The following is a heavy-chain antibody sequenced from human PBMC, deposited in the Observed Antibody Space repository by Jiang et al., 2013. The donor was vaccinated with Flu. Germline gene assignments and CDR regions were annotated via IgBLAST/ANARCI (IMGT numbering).Heavy chain of an antibody. D-gene: IGHD2-8*02. CDR2: IMPIFGTA. CDR3: AREGLRQFHDTTGTLDS. CDR1: GGTFNSQT. J-gene: IGHJ4*02. V-gene: IGHV1-69*15. Sequence: SGAEVKKAGSSVKVSCKSSGGTFNSQTITWVRQAPGQGLEWMGSIMPIFGTANYAQKFQGRVTFTADASTSTAYMELSSLRSEDTAVYYCAREGLRQFHDTTGTLDSWGQGPWSPS.